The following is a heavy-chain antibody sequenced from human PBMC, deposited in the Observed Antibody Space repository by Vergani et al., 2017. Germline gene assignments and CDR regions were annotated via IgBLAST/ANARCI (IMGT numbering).Heavy chain of an antibody. Sequence: EVQLVESGGGLVKPGGSLRLSCAASGFTFSSYSMNWVRQAPGKGLEWVSSISSSSSYIYYADSVKGRFTISRDNAKNSLYLQMNSLRAEDTAVYFCARLGLTASRREAPVFDYWGPGILVTVSS. CDR3: ARLGLTASRREAPVFDY. CDR2: ISSSSSYI. CDR1: GFTFSSYS. D-gene: IGHD6-13*01. V-gene: IGHV3-21*01. J-gene: IGHJ4*02.